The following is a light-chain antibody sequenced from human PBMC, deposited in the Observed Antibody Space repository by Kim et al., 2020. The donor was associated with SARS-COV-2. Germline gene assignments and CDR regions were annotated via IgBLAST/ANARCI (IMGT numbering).Light chain of an antibody. CDR1: QGINSY. CDR2: AAS. Sequence: EIQMTQSPSSLSVSVGDRVTISCRASQGINSYLAWYQQRPGKAPKLLIYAASTRHTGIPSRFSGSGFGTDFTLTISSLQPEDFAIYYCQQYNNSPRTFGPGTKVDIK. CDR3: QQYNNSPRT. V-gene: IGKV1-27*01. J-gene: IGKJ1*01.